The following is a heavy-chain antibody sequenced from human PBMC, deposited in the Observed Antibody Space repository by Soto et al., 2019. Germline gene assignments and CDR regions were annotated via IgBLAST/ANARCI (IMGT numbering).Heavy chain of an antibody. CDR3: ARLVYETRLNYMYFDF. CDR1: GVSISGGNW. V-gene: IGHV4-4*01. Sequence: RSLTCAVSGVSISGGNWWTWVRQTPQRGLEYIGEIFHDGTANYYPSFERRVVISVDTSKNQFSLKLTSVTAADTAIYFCARLVYETRLNYMYFDFSGQGALVTVSS. CDR2: IFHDGTA. D-gene: IGHD2-8*01. J-gene: IGHJ4*02.